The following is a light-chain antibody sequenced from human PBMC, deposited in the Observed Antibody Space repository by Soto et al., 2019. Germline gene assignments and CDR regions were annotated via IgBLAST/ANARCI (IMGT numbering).Light chain of an antibody. Sequence: PGEIVTLSCRASQSVSSSYLTWYQKXPGQEXRLLIYGAYTXXTGLPDRXXGSGYGTDFPLTIRSLKTEDFAVYYCQQDYNLTSWTFGQGTKVDLK. V-gene: IGKV3D-7*01. J-gene: IGKJ1*01. CDR3: QQDYNLTSWT. CDR2: GAY. CDR1: QSVSSSY.